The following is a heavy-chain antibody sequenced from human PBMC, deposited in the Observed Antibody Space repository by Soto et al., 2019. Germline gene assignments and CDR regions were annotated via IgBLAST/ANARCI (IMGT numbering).Heavy chain of an antibody. D-gene: IGHD2-15*01. J-gene: IGHJ4*02. CDR3: AKTRQSRYCSGGSCYGYFDY. Sequence: QVQLVESGGGVVQPGRSLRLSCAASGFTFSSYGMHWVRQAPGKGLEWVAVISYDGSNKYYADSVKGQFTISRDSSKNTVYLQMNSLRAEDTAVYYGAKTRQSRYCSGGSCYGYFDYWGQGTLVTVSS. V-gene: IGHV3-30*18. CDR2: ISYDGSNK. CDR1: GFTFSSYG.